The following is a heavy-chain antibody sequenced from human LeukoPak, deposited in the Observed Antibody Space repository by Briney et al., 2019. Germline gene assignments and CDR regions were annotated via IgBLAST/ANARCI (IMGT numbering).Heavy chain of an antibody. Sequence: GASVKVSCKASGYTFTGYYMHWVRQAPGQGLEWMGWINPNSGGTNYAQKFQGGVTMTRDTPISTAYMELSRLRSDDTAVYYCARGGRYCSSTSCYGSAVPNWFDPWGQGTLVTVSS. CDR3: ARGGRYCSSTSCYGSAVPNWFDP. CDR2: INPNSGGT. V-gene: IGHV1-2*02. CDR1: GYTFTGYY. J-gene: IGHJ5*02. D-gene: IGHD2-2*01.